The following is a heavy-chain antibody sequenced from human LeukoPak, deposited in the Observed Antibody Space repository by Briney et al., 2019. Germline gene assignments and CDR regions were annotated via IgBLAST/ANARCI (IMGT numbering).Heavy chain of an antibody. CDR2: ISYDGCNK. Sequence: GRSLRLSCAASGFTISSYAMHWVRQAPGKGLEWVAVISYDGCNKYYADSVKGRFTISRDNSKNTLYLQMNSLRAEDTAVYYCAKKSPDSSGNPAYDWGQGTLVTVSS. V-gene: IGHV3-30-3*02. D-gene: IGHD4-23*01. J-gene: IGHJ4*02. CDR1: GFTISSYA. CDR3: AKKSPDSSGNPAYD.